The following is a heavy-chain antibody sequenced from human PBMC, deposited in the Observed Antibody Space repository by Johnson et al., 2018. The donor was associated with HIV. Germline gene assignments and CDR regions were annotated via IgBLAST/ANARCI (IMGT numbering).Heavy chain of an antibody. CDR3: TTDYIVVGAFDI. V-gene: IGHV3-30*04. J-gene: IGHJ3*02. CDR2: ISYDGSNK. Sequence: QVQLVESGGGVVQPGRSLRLSCAASGFTFSSYAMHWVRQAPGKGLEWVAVISYDGSNKYYADSVKGRFTISRDNSKNTLYLQMNSLKTEDTAMYYCTTDYIVVGAFDIWGQGTMVTVSS. CDR1: GFTFSSYA. D-gene: IGHD2-21*01.